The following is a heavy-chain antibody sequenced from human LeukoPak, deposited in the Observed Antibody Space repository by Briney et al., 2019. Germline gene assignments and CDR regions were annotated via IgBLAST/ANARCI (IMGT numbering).Heavy chain of an antibody. V-gene: IGHV3-23*05. CDR1: GFNFNSYT. Sequence: GGSLRLSCAASGFNFNSYTMNWVRQAPGKGLQWVANILASGSPTYYADSVKGRFIISRDNSKNTVYLQMNSLRVEDTAIYYCTRVGYIDEGIDYWGQGTLVTVSS. CDR3: TRVGYIDEGIDY. J-gene: IGHJ4*02. CDR2: ILASGSPT. D-gene: IGHD5-24*01.